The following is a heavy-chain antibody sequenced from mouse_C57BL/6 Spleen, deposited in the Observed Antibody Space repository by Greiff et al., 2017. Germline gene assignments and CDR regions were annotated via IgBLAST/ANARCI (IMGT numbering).Heavy chain of an antibody. Sequence: VQLQQSGPVLVKPGASVKMSCKASGYTFTDYYMNWVKQSPGKSLEWIGVINPYNGGTSYNQKFKGKATLTVDKSSSTAYMELNSLTSEDSAVYYCARGWDYDVAYWGQGTLVTVSA. V-gene: IGHV1-19*01. J-gene: IGHJ3*01. CDR1: GYTFTDYY. CDR2: INPYNGGT. D-gene: IGHD2-4*01. CDR3: ARGWDYDVAY.